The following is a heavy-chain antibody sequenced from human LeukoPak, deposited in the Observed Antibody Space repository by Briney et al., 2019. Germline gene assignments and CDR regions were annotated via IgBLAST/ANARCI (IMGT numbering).Heavy chain of an antibody. Sequence: GGSLRLSCAASGFTFSSYSMNWVRQAPGKGLVWVSRINSDGRSTTYADSVKGRFTISRDNAKNTLYLQMNSLRAEDTAVYYCAREYYYDNYFDYWGQGTLVTVSS. J-gene: IGHJ4*02. CDR1: GFTFSSYS. CDR3: AREYYYDNYFDY. V-gene: IGHV3-74*01. CDR2: INSDGRST. D-gene: IGHD3-22*01.